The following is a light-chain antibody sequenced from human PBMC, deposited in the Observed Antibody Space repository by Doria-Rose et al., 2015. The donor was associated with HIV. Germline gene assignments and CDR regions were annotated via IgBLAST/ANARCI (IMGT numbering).Light chain of an antibody. J-gene: IGKJ1*01. CDR3: HQYGTSWT. Sequence: DIVMTQTPGTLSLSPGERATLSCRAGQSFSSTYLAWYQQKPGQARSLLIYDGSTRATGIPDRFSASGSGTDFTLTINRLEPEDFALYYCHQYGTSWTFGQGTKVEI. CDR2: DGS. V-gene: IGKV3-20*01. CDR1: QSFSSTY.